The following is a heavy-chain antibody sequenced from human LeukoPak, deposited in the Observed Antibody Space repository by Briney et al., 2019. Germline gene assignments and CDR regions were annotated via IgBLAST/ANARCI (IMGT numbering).Heavy chain of an antibody. CDR1: GGSFSGYY. D-gene: IGHD6-6*01. V-gene: IGHV4-34*01. CDR2: INHSGST. J-gene: IGHJ4*02. CDR3: ARGRRGAARRGGYYFDY. Sequence: SETLSLTCAVYGGSFSGYYWSWIRQPPGKGLEWIREINHSGSTNYNPSLKSRVTISVDTSKNQFSLKLSSVTAADTAVYYCARGRRGAARRGGYYFDYWGQGTLVTVSS.